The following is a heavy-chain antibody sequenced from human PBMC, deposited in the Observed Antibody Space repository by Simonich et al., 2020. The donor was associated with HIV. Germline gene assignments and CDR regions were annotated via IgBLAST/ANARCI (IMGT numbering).Heavy chain of an antibody. CDR2: INPNSGGT. CDR1: GYSFTAYY. D-gene: IGHD4-17*01. J-gene: IGHJ1*01. V-gene: IGHV1-2*02. Sequence: GAEVKKPGASVKVSCKASGYSFTAYYMHWVRQAPGQGLEWMGWINPNSGGTNYAQKFQGRVIMTRDTSISTAYMEVNSLRSDDTAVYYCARLDYTDYADWYFHYWGQGTLVSVSS. CDR3: ARLDYTDYADWYFHY.